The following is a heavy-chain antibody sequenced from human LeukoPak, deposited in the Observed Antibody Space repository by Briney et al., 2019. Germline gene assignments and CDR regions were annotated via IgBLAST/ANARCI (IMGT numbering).Heavy chain of an antibody. CDR1: GFTFTNNF. V-gene: IGHV3-7*04. J-gene: IGHJ6*03. CDR2: IKQDGSET. Sequence: PGGSLRLSCAASGFTFTNNFMSWVRQVPGKGLEWVANIKQDGSETTYADSVKGRLTISRDNAKNSLYLQMNSLRAEDTAVYYCARVKRVRFGEIIGPYYYYMDVWGKGTTVTVSS. CDR3: ARVKRVRFGEIIGPYYYYMDV. D-gene: IGHD3-10*01.